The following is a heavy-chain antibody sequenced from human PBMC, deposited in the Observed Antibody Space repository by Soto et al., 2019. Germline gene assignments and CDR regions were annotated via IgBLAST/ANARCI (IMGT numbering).Heavy chain of an antibody. CDR3: AREDSYGWSGESLDV. J-gene: IGHJ6*02. CDR1: GDSLRGQS. CDR2: LDQSGGT. D-gene: IGHD6-19*01. Sequence: QVQLQQWGAGLLKASETLSLTCAVVGDSLRGQSWNWIRQSPGKGLEWIGELDQSGGTNYNPSPTSRAIISDDTSKNQFSLTLTSVTAADTAVYYCAREDSYGWSGESLDVWGQGTTVTVSS. V-gene: IGHV4-34*01.